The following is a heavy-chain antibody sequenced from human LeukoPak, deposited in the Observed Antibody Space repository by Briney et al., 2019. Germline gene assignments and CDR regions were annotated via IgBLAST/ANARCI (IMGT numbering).Heavy chain of an antibody. CDR2: ITPRGDYI. CDR3: VRHRTASDY. Sequence: GGSLXXSCAASGFTFSDYTMSWVRQAPGKGLEWVSSITPRGDYIYYADSLKGRFTISRDNAKNSLYLQMSSLRAEDTAVYYCVRHRTASDYWGQGALVTVSS. J-gene: IGHJ4*02. V-gene: IGHV3-21*01. D-gene: IGHD1-1*01. CDR1: GFTFSDYT.